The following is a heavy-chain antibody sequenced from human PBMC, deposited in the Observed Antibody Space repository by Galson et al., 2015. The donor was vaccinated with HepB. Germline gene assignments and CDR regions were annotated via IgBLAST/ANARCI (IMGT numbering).Heavy chain of an antibody. J-gene: IGHJ6*02. D-gene: IGHD6-13*01. CDR2: IIPIFGTA. Sequence: SVKVSCKASGGTFSSYAISCVRQAPGQGLEWMGGIIPIFGTANYAQKFQGRVTITADESTSTAYMELSSLRSEDTAVYYCARGGWYGRGIAAAGSDPYGMDVWGQGTTVTVSS. CDR3: ARGGWYGRGIAAAGSDPYGMDV. CDR1: GGTFSSYA. V-gene: IGHV1-69*13.